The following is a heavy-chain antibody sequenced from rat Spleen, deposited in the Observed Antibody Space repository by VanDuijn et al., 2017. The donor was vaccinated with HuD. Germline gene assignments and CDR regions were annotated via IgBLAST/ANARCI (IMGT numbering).Heavy chain of an antibody. CDR1: GFTFSDYG. J-gene: IGHJ3*01. V-gene: IGHV5S13*01. Sequence: EVQLVESDGGLVPPGRSLKLSCAASGFTFSDYGMAWVRQGPTKGLEWVASISPSGVTYYRDSVKGRFTVSRENAKSTLYLLMDSLRSEDTATYYCARQDTSGYSNWFAYWGQGTLVTVSS. D-gene: IGHD4-3*01. CDR2: ISPSGVT. CDR3: ARQDTSGYSNWFAY.